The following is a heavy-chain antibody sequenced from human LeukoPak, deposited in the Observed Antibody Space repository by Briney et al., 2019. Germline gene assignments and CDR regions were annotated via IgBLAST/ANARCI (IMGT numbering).Heavy chain of an antibody. CDR2: INPNSGAT. J-gene: IGHJ4*02. D-gene: IGHD2-2*02. CDR3: SRNPPYCTSPSCYNDY. Sequence: ASVKVSCKASGYTFTIYYMHWVRQAPGQGLEWMGWINPNSGATSYAQRFQGRVTMTRDTSISTAYMELRGLTSDDTAVYFCSRNPPYCTSPSCYNDYWGQGTLVTVSS. V-gene: IGHV1-2*02. CDR1: GYTFTIYY.